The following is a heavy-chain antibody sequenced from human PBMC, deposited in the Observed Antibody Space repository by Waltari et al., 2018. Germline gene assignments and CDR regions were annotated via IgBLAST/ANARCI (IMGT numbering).Heavy chain of an antibody. Sequence: QVQLQESGPGLVKPSETLPLTCTVSGGSISSHYWIWIRQPPGKGLEWIGYIYYSGSTNYNPSLKSRVTRAVDTSKNQFSLKLSSVTAADTAVYYCARGHDSRGYGHTYWGQVTLVTVSS. J-gene: IGHJ4*02. D-gene: IGHD3-22*01. V-gene: IGHV4-59*11. CDR2: IYYSGST. CDR1: GGSISSHY. CDR3: ARGHDSRGYGHTY.